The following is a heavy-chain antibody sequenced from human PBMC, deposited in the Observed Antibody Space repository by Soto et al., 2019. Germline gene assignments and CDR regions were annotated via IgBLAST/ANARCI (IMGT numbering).Heavy chain of an antibody. CDR1: GYTFSTYG. V-gene: IGHV1-18*01. CDR3: ARVKVPAAILGAFDL. Sequence: GASVKVSCKASGYTFSTYGITWVRQAPGQGLDWMGWINPSKGDTNSAARFQDRVTMTTDTSTRTAYMELRSLRSDDTAVYYCARVKVPAAILGAFDLWGQGTLVTVSS. CDR2: INPSKGDT. D-gene: IGHD2-2*02. J-gene: IGHJ3*01.